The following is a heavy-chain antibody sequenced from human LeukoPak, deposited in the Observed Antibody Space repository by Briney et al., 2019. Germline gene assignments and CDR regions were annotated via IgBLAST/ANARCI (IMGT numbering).Heavy chain of an antibody. J-gene: IGHJ4*02. CDR2: IRYDGSNK. CDR1: GFTFNTYG. Sequence: GGSLRLSCAASGFTFNTYGMNWVRQAPGKGLKWAAFIRYDGSNKYYADSVKGRFTISRDNSKNTLYLQMNSLRAEDTAVYYCAKGVYFDWLSPFDCWGQGTLVTVSS. D-gene: IGHD3-9*01. V-gene: IGHV3-30*02. CDR3: AKGVYFDWLSPFDC.